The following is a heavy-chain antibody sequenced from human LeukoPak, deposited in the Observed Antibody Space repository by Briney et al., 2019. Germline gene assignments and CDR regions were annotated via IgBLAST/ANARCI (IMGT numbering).Heavy chain of an antibody. V-gene: IGHV4-4*07. Sequence: PSETLSLTCTVSDGSINHHFWSWIRQPAGKGLDYIGRIYPSGSTNYNPSLKSRVTMSVDTSKRQLSLKLTSVTAADTAVYYCARLLIVESRLDPWGQGTLVSVSS. CDR2: IYPSGST. J-gene: IGHJ5*02. CDR3: ARLLIVESRLDP. CDR1: DGSINHHF. D-gene: IGHD1-26*01.